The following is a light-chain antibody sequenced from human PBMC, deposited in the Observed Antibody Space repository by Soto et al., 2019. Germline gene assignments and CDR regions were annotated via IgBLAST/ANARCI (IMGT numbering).Light chain of an antibody. CDR3: MQALQSLT. CDR2: FGS. V-gene: IGKV2-28*01. Sequence: VMTQSPLTLPVTPGEPAPISCRSSQSLLYNNTYNYLDWYVQKPGQSPQLLIYFGSNRAPGVPDRFSGSGSGTDFTLKINRVEAEDVGTYYCMQALQSLTFGQGTRLEIQ. J-gene: IGKJ5*01. CDR1: QSLLYNNTYNY.